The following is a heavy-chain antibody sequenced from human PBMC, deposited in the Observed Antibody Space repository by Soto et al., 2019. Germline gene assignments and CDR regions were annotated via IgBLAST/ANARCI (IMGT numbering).Heavy chain of an antibody. CDR3: ARDRGAYGMDV. Sequence: QVQLVQSGAEVKKPGASVKVSCKASGYTFTSYGISWVRQAPGQGLEWMGWISAYNGNTNYAQKLQGRVTMTTDTTKSPAYMGLKNLRSDDTAVYYCARDRGAYGMDVWGQGTTVTVSS. V-gene: IGHV1-18*01. J-gene: IGHJ6*02. CDR1: GYTFTSYG. CDR2: ISAYNGNT.